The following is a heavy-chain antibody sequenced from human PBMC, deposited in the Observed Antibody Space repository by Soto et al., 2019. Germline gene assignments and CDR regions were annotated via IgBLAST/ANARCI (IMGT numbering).Heavy chain of an antibody. CDR3: ATDCSGGSCYSGIDY. D-gene: IGHD2-15*01. Sequence: QVQLVQSGAAVKKPGSSVKVSCKASGGTFSSYAISWVRQAPGQGLEWMGGIIPIFGTANYIQKFQGRVTITADESTSTAYMERSSLRSEDTAVYYCATDCSGGSCYSGIDYWGQGTLVTVSS. J-gene: IGHJ4*02. CDR2: IIPIFGTA. CDR1: GGTFSSYA. V-gene: IGHV1-69*01.